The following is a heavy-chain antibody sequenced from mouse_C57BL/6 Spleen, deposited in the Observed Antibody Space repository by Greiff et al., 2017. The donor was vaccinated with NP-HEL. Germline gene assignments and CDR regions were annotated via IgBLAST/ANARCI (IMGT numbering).Heavy chain of an antibody. Sequence: VKLQQPGAELVRPGSSVKLSCKASGYTFTSYWMHWVKQRPIQGLEWIGNIDPSDSETHYNQKFKDKATLTVDKSSSTAYMQLSSLTSEDSAVYYCARSYYYGSSYPNYWGQGTTLTVSS. J-gene: IGHJ2*01. CDR3: ARSYYYGSSYPNY. D-gene: IGHD1-1*01. CDR2: IDPSDSET. CDR1: GYTFTSYW. V-gene: IGHV1-52*01.